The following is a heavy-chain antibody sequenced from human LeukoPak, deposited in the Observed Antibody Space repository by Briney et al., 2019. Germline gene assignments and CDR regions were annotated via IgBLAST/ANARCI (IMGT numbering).Heavy chain of an antibody. CDR3: SRSLDY. J-gene: IGHJ4*02. CDR2: IKQDGSEL. V-gene: IGHV3-7*01. CDR1: GFPFSVYW. Sequence: GGSLRLSWAASGFPFSVYWMGWVRQAPGRWMEWVDNIKQDGSELFYADSVQGRFTISRDNAKNSLYLEMKSLRAEDTAAYYCSRSLDYWGRGALVTVSS.